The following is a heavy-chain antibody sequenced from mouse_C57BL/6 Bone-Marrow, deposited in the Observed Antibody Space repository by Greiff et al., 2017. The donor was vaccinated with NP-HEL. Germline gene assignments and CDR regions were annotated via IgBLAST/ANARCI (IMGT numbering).Heavy chain of an antibody. J-gene: IGHJ1*03. CDR3: VRSIYDGYYWYFDV. CDR1: GFSFNTYA. Sequence: DVMLVESGGGLVQPKGSLKLSCAASGFSFNTYAMNWVRQAPGKGLEWVARIRSKSNNYATYYADSVKDRFTISRDDSESMLYLQMNNLKTEDTAMYYCVRSIYDGYYWYFDVWGTGTTVTVSS. V-gene: IGHV10-1*01. CDR2: IRSKSNNYAT. D-gene: IGHD2-3*01.